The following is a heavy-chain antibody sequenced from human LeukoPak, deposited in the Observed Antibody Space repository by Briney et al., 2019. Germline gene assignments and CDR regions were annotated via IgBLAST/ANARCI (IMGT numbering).Heavy chain of an antibody. CDR1: GFMFSTYS. J-gene: IGHJ4*02. Sequence: PGGSLRLSCAASGFMFSTYSMNWVRQAPGKGLEWVSYITSSGSTIYYADSVKGRFTISRDNAKNSLYLQMNSLRAEDTAVYYCAKGNNSLGLPYSSGSPDGYWGQGTLVTVSS. CDR3: AKGNNSLGLPYSSGSPDGY. V-gene: IGHV3-48*04. CDR2: ITSSGSTI. D-gene: IGHD6-19*01.